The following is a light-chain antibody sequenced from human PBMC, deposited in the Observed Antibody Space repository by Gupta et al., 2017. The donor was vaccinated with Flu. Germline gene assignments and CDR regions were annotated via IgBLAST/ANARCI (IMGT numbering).Light chain of an antibody. CDR1: QSVSTY. V-gene: IGKV3-11*01. CDR3: QQRSNLPMYT. J-gene: IGKJ2*01. CDR2: DTS. Sequence: EIVLTQSPATLSLSPGERAILSCRASQSVSTYLAWYQQTPGQAPRLLMYDTSKRVAGIPARFSGSGSGTDFTLTISTREPEDFAVYYCQQRSNLPMYTFGQGTKVEIK.